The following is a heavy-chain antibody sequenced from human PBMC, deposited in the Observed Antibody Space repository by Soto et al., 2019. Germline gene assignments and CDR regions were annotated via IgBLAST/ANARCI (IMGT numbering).Heavy chain of an antibody. CDR1: GFTFSDHY. Sequence: EVQLVESGGGLVQPGGSLRLSCAASGFTFSDHYMDWVRQAPGKGLEWVGRIRNKANSYTTEYAASVKGRFTISRDESKNSLYLQMNSLKTEDTAVYYCARGGYCSSTSCHSDYYGMDVWGQGTTVTVSS. V-gene: IGHV3-72*01. CDR2: IRNKANSYTT. J-gene: IGHJ6*02. CDR3: ARGGYCSSTSCHSDYYGMDV. D-gene: IGHD2-2*01.